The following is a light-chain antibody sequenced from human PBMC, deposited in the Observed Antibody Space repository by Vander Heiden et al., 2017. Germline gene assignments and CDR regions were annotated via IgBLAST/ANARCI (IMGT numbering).Light chain of an antibody. J-gene: IGLJ3*02. V-gene: IGLV1-40*01. Sequence: QSVLTQPPSVSGAPGQRVTISCSGTRSNIEAGYDVNWYQQLPGRAPKLLIYVNNKRPSGVPDRFSGSTSGTSASLAITGLQAEDEGDYYCQSYDSSLRGSVFGGGTKLTVL. CDR3: QSYDSSLRGSV. CDR2: VNN. CDR1: RSNIEAGYD.